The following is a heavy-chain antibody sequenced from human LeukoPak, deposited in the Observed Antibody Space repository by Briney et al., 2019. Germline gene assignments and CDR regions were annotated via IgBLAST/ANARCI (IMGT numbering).Heavy chain of an antibody. V-gene: IGHV4-30-2*01. Sequence: SETLSLTCAVSGGSISSGGYSWSWIRQPPGKGLEWIGYIYHSGSTYYNPSLKSRVTISVDRSKNQFSLKLSSVTAADTAVYYCARTSWGRYYYGMDVWGQGTTVTVSS. J-gene: IGHJ6*02. D-gene: IGHD3-16*01. CDR1: GGSISSGGYS. CDR3: ARTSWGRYYYGMDV. CDR2: IYHSGST.